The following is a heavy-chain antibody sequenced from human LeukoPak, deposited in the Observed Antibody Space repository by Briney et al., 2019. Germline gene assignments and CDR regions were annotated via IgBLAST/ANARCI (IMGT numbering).Heavy chain of an antibody. CDR2: INTYNGNT. Sequence: RASVKVSCKASGYTFTGYYIHWVRQAPGQGLEWMGRINTYNGNTDYAQRFQGRVTMTEDTSTDTAYMELSSLRSEDTAVYYCATVGISTQSDAFDIWGQGTMVTVSS. J-gene: IGHJ3*02. CDR1: GYTFTGYY. V-gene: IGHV1-2*02. D-gene: IGHD1-14*01. CDR3: ATVGISTQSDAFDI.